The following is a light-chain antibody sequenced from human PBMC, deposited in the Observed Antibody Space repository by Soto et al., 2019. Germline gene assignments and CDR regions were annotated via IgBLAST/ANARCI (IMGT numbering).Light chain of an antibody. CDR1: RCTIGSNP. CDR3: ATWDDNVYGPV. V-gene: IGLV1-44*01. J-gene: IGLJ3*02. Sequence: QSVLTQPPSASGTPGQRVTISCSGSRCTIGSNPVQWYRQLPGTAPQLLIYRSDQRPSGVPDRFSGSKSGTSASLTISGLQSEDEADYHCATWDDNVYGPVFGGGTKLTVL. CDR2: RSD.